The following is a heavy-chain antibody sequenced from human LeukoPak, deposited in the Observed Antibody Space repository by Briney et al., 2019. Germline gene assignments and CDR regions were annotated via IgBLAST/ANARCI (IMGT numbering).Heavy chain of an antibody. CDR3: ATLGGSSSWSYDY. D-gene: IGHD6-13*01. CDR2: INHSGST. Sequence: SETLSLTCAVYGGSSSGYYWSWIRQPPGKGLEWIGEINHSGSTNYNPSLKSRVTISVDTSKNQFSLKLSSVTAADTAVYYCATLGGSSSWSYDYWGQGTLVTVSS. V-gene: IGHV4-34*01. J-gene: IGHJ4*02. CDR1: GGSSSGYY.